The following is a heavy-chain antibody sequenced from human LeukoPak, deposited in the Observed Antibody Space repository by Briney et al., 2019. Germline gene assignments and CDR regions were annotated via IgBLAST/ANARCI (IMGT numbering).Heavy chain of an antibody. Sequence: NPSGTLSPTCTVSGGSISTYYWSWIRQPPGKGLEWIGYMYRTGSTNYNPSLKSRVTITPDTSKNQFSLRLTSVTAADTAVYYCAREGTYGWYNWFDPWGQGTLVTVSS. J-gene: IGHJ5*02. D-gene: IGHD6-19*01. CDR3: AREGTYGWYNWFDP. V-gene: IGHV4-59*01. CDR1: GGSISTYY. CDR2: MYRTGST.